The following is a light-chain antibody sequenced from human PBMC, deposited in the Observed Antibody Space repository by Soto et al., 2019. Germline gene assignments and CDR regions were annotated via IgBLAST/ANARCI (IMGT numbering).Light chain of an antibody. CDR2: DVS. V-gene: IGLV2-11*01. J-gene: IGLJ1*01. CDR3: CSYAGSYTEV. Sequence: QSALTQPRSVSGSPGQSVTISCTGTSSDVGGYNYVSWYQQHPGKAPKLMIYDVSKRPSGVPDRFSGSKSGNTASLTISGLQAEDEADYYCCSYAGSYTEVFGTGTKVTV. CDR1: SSDVGGYNY.